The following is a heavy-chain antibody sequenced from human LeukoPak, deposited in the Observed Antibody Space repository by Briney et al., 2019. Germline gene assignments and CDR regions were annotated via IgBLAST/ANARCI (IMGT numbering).Heavy chain of an antibody. Sequence: QPGGSLRLSCVVSGFTFSTTGMNWVRQAPGKGLEWVSYIPGGSGTIHYADPVRGRFTISRDNAKNSLYLQMNNLRVEDTAIYYCAREGPDYWGQGTLVTVSS. V-gene: IGHV3-48*01. J-gene: IGHJ4*02. CDR3: AREGPDY. CDR2: IPGGSGTI. CDR1: GFTFSTTG.